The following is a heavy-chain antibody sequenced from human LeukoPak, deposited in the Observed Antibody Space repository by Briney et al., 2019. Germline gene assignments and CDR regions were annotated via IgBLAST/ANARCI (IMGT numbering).Heavy chain of an antibody. Sequence: PSETLSLTCTVSGGSISSSSHYWGWIRQPPGKGLEWIGSIYYSGSTYYNPSLKSRVTMSVDTSKNQFSLKLSSVTAADTAVYYCARDILYYDILTGYYKNWFDPWGQGTLVTVSS. J-gene: IGHJ5*02. D-gene: IGHD3-9*01. CDR2: IYYSGST. CDR1: GGSISSSSHY. CDR3: ARDILYYDILTGYYKNWFDP. V-gene: IGHV4-39*07.